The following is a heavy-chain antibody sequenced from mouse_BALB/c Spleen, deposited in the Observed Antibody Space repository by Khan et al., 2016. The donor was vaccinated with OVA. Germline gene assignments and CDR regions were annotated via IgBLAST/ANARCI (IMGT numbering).Heavy chain of an antibody. CDR2: ISSGSSTI. CDR3: TTYGWWD. Sequence: EVELVESGGGLVQPGGSRKLSCAASGFTFSSFGMHWVRQAPEKGLEWVAYISSGSSTIYYADTVKGRFTISRDNPKNTLFLQMTRLRSEATAMYCSTTYGWWDWGAGTTVTVSS. V-gene: IGHV5-17*02. CDR1: GFTFSSFG. D-gene: IGHD1-1*01. J-gene: IGHJ1*01.